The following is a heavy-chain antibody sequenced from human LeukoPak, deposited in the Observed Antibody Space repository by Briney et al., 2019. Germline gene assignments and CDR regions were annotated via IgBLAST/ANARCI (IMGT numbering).Heavy chain of an antibody. CDR3: VTKYYSTTDY. V-gene: IGHV3-64D*09. Sequence: GGPLRLSCSASGFTFSAYTVHWVRQAPGKGLEFVSAISDTGYKTDYADSVRGRFTVSRDNSKNTLYLQMSSLRAEDTAVYYCVTKYYSTTDYWGQGALVTVSS. CDR2: ISDTGYKT. J-gene: IGHJ4*02. D-gene: IGHD3-10*01. CDR1: GFTFSAYT.